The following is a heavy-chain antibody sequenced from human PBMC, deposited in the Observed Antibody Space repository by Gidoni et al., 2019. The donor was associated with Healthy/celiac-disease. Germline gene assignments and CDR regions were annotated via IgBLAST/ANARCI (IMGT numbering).Heavy chain of an antibody. CDR2: INHSGST. V-gene: IGHV4-34*01. CDR3: AARSGYSSSSGGYFDY. D-gene: IGHD6-6*01. Sequence: QVQLQQWGAGLLKPSETLSLTCAVYGWSFSGYYWSWIRQPPGKGLEGIGEINHSGSTNYNPSLKSRVTISVDTSKNQFSLKLSSVTAADTAVYYCAARSGYSSSSGGYFDYWGQGTLVTVSS. J-gene: IGHJ4*02. CDR1: GWSFSGYY.